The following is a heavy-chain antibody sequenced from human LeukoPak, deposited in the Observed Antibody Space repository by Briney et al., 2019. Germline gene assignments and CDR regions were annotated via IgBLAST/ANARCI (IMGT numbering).Heavy chain of an antibody. CDR1: GYLLTSQA. CDR2: IYPSNGNT. Sequence: ASVTVSCEASGYLLTSQALIWVRQAPGQGRAWMAWIYPSNGNTFYPHNPQGTVTLTTDPSTVYIDMRTLRSDAAAVYYCARQLHYWSGQNYYYYLDVWGKGTPVIVSS. CDR3: ARQLHYWSGQNYYYYLDV. D-gene: IGHD3-3*02. J-gene: IGHJ6*03. V-gene: IGHV1-18*01.